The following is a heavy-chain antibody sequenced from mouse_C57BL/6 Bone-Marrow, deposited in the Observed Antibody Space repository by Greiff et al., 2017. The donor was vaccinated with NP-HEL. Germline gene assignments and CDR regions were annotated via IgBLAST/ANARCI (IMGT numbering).Heavy chain of an antibody. J-gene: IGHJ3*01. CDR2: IRSKSNNYAT. CDR3: VRRSDYEGFAY. CDR1: GFSFNTYA. Sequence: EVQRVESGGGLVQPKGSLKLSCAASGFSFNTYAMNWVRQAPGKGLEWVARIRSKSNNYATYYADSVKDRFTISRDDSESMLYLQMNNLKTEDTAMYYCVRRSDYEGFAYWGQGTLVTVSA. V-gene: IGHV10-1*01. D-gene: IGHD2-4*01.